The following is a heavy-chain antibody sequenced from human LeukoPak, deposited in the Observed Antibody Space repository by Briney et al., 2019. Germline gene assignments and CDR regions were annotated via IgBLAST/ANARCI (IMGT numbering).Heavy chain of an antibody. J-gene: IGHJ4*02. CDR1: GFTFSSYA. V-gene: IGHV3-30*04. Sequence: GGSLRLSCAASGFTFSSYAMHWVRQAPAKGLEWVAFISYDGGTEHYADSVKGRFTISRDNSKNMVYLQMNSLRPEDTAVYYCARDLYAGTYYSDYWGQGTLVTVSS. CDR3: ARDLYAGTYYSDY. D-gene: IGHD3-16*01. CDR2: ISYDGGTE.